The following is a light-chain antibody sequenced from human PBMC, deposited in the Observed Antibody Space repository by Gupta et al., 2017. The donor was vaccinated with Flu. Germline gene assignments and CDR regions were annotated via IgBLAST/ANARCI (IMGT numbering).Light chain of an antibody. CDR2: AAS. CDR3: HQSDSNPLWT. Sequence: DIQMTQSPSSLSASVGDRVTITCRASQSIANYLNWYKQKPGKAPKLLIYAASSWQSGVPSRFSGSGSGKDLTLTISRRQQEDFAGYYCHQSDSNPLWTFGQGTKVEI. J-gene: IGKJ1*01. V-gene: IGKV1-39*01. CDR1: QSIANY.